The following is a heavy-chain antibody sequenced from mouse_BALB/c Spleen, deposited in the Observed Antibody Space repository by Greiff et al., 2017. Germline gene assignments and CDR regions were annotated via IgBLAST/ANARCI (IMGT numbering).Heavy chain of an antibody. D-gene: IGHD2-1*01. J-gene: IGHJ2*01. V-gene: IGHV5-6*02. CDR3: ASLYGNYFDY. Sequence: DVMLVESGGDLVKPGGSLKLSCAASGFTFSSYGMSWVRQTPDKRLEWVATISSGGSYTYYPDSVKGRFTISRDNAKNTLYLQMSSLKSEDTAMYYCASLYGNYFDYWGQGTTLTVSS. CDR2: ISSGGSYT. CDR1: GFTFSSYG.